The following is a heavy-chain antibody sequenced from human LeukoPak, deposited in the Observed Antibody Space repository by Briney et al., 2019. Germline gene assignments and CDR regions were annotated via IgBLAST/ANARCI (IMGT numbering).Heavy chain of an antibody. V-gene: IGHV4-39*01. J-gene: IGHJ4*02. D-gene: IGHD3-22*01. CDR2: IYYSGST. CDR3: AIHYYDSSGLEDY. Sequence: SETLSPTCTVSGGSISSSSYYWGWIRQPPGKGLEWIGSIYYSGSTYYNPSLKSRVTISVGTSKNQFSLKLSSVTAADTAVYYCAIHYYDSSGLEDYWGQGTLVTVSS. CDR1: GGSISSSSYY.